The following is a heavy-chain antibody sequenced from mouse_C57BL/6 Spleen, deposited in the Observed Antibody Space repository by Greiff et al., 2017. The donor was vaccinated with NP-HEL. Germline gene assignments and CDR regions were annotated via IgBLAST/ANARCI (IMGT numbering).Heavy chain of an antibody. J-gene: IGHJ4*01. D-gene: IGHD1-1*01. CDR1: GFTFSSYA. V-gene: IGHV5-9-1*02. Sequence: EVQRVESGEGLVKPGGSLKLSCAASGFTFSSYAMSWVRQTPEKRLEWVAYISSGGDYIYYADTVKGRFTISRDNARNTLYLQMSSLKSEDTAMYYCTRPLYDYDAMDYWGQGTSVTVSS. CDR3: TRPLYDYDAMDY. CDR2: ISSGGDYI.